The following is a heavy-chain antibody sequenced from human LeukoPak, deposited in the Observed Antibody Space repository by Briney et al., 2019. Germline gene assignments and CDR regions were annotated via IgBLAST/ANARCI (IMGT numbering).Heavy chain of an antibody. D-gene: IGHD6-19*01. Sequence: PSETLSLTCAVYGGSFSGYYWSWIRQPPGKGLEWIGEINHSGSTNYNPSLKSRVTISVDTSKNQFSLKLSSVTAADTAVYYCASPAVAGTGGDYWGQGTLVTVSS. J-gene: IGHJ4*02. CDR2: INHSGST. CDR1: GGSFSGYY. CDR3: ASPAVAGTGGDY. V-gene: IGHV4-34*01.